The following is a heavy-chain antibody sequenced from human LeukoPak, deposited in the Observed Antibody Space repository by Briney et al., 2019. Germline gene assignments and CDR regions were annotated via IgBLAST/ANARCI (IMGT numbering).Heavy chain of an antibody. CDR1: GGSMSSGGDY. CDR3: ARGPSFGSSSRFDS. V-gene: IGHV4-31*03. CDR2: ISSRGNT. Sequence: SQTLSLTCTVSGGSMSSGGDYWTWIRQHPGKGLEWIGYISSRGNTYYNPSLKNRLTISLDTSKSQFSLQLNSATAADTAVYYCARGPSFGSSSRFDSWGQGTLVTVSS. D-gene: IGHD6-6*01. J-gene: IGHJ4*02.